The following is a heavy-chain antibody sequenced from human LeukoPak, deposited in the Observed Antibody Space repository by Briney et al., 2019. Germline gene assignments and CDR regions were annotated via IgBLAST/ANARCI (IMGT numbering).Heavy chain of an antibody. CDR1: GFTFSTYE. J-gene: IGHJ4*02. D-gene: IGHD3-22*01. CDR3: AREVKNHYDSSGMYYFDF. CDR2: ISNSGSPI. Sequence: GGSPRLSCAASGFTFSTYEMNWVRQAPGKGLEWVSYISNSGSPIYYADSVKGRFTISRDNAKNALYLEMNRRRAKDTAVYYCAREVKNHYDSSGMYYFDFWGQGTLVTVSS. V-gene: IGHV3-48*03.